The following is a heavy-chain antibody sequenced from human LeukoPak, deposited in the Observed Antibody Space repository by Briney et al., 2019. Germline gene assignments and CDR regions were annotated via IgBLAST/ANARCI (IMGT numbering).Heavy chain of an antibody. CDR1: GFTFSTNA. V-gene: IGHV3-30*18. J-gene: IGHJ4*02. D-gene: IGHD3-22*01. CDR3: AKVAYDSSGYRDY. Sequence: GGSLRLSCLTSGFTFSTNAMHWVRQAPGKGLEWVAVISYDGSNKYYADSVKGRFTISRDNSKNTLYLQMNSLRAEDTAVYYCAKVAYDSSGYRDYWGQGTLVTVSS. CDR2: ISYDGSNK.